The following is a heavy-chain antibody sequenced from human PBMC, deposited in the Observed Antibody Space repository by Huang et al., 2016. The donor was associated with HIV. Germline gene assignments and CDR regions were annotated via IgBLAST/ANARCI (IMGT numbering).Heavy chain of an antibody. CDR1: GYTFTTYR. Sequence: QVQLVQSGSELRKPGASVKVSCKASGYTFTTYRLIWVRQAPGQGLEWMGGINTETGKPTYAQGFTGRFVLSLDTTVNTAYLQISSLKTDDTAKYFCARYRLTGTFLDSWGQGTQVTVSS. CDR3: ARYRLTGTFLDS. CDR2: INTETGKP. D-gene: IGHD3-9*01. V-gene: IGHV7-4-1*02. J-gene: IGHJ4*02.